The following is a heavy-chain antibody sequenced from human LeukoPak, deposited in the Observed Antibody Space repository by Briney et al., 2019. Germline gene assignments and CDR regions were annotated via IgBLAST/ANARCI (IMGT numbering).Heavy chain of an antibody. Sequence: GGSLRLSCAASGFTFSSYAMSWVRQATGKGLEWVSAISGSGGSTYYADSVKGRFTISRDNSKNTLYLQMNSLRAEDTAVYYCAKKVIEWLRFGSYFDYWGQGTLVTVSS. V-gene: IGHV3-23*01. CDR2: ISGSGGST. CDR3: AKKVIEWLRFGSYFDY. J-gene: IGHJ4*02. CDR1: GFTFSSYA. D-gene: IGHD5-12*01.